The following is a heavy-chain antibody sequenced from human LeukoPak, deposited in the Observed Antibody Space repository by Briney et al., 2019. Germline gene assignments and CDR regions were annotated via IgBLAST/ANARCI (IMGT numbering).Heavy chain of an antibody. D-gene: IGHD3-22*01. CDR3: ARESYYYDSSGYYYFDY. J-gene: IGHJ4*02. V-gene: IGHV1-18*01. CDR1: GYTFTSYG. Sequence: ASVKVSCTASGYTFTSYGISWVRQAPGQGLEWMGWISAYNGNTNYAQKLQGRVTMTTDTSTSTAYMELRSLRSDDTAVYYCARESYYYDSSGYYYFDYWGQGTLVTVSS. CDR2: ISAYNGNT.